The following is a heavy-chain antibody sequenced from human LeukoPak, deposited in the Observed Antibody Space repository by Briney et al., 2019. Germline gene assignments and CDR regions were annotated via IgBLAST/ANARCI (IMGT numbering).Heavy chain of an antibody. V-gene: IGHV3-23*01. CDR2: ISGSGGST. CDR1: GFTFSSYA. J-gene: IGHJ4*02. Sequence: GGSLRLSCAASGFTFSSYAMSWVRQAPGKGLEWVSAISGSGGSTYYADSVKGRFTISRDNSKNTLYLQMNNLRAEDTAVYYCAKETLWNSYGSYFDYWGQGTLVTVSS. CDR3: AKETLWNSYGSYFDY. D-gene: IGHD5-18*01.